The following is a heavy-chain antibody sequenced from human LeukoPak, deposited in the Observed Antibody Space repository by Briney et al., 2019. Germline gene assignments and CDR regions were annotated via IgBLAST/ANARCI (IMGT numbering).Heavy chain of an antibody. V-gene: IGHV3-23*01. J-gene: IGHJ4*01. CDR1: GFSFTKYA. Sequence: GGSLRLSCAASGFSFTKYAMSWVRQAPGKGLEWVSTLSGSGITTYYADSVKGRFTISRDNSKNTLYLQMNTLRAEDSALYYCAKGIYSSGWSYFDYWGHGTLVTVSS. D-gene: IGHD6-19*01. CDR3: AKGIYSSGWSYFDY. CDR2: LSGSGITT.